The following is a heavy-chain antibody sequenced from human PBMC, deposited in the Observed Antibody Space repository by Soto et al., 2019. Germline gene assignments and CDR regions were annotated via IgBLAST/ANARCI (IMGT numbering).Heavy chain of an antibody. V-gene: IGHV4-4*02. CDR2: IYHSGST. CDR3: ASRNYYYGMDV. Sequence: QVQLQESGPGLVKPSGTLSLTCAVSGGSISSSNWWSWVRQPPGKGLEWIGEIYHSGSTNYNPSLKSRVTISVDKSKTHVSRELSSVTAADTAVYYCASRNYYYGMDVWGQGTTVTVSS. J-gene: IGHJ6*02. CDR1: GGSISSSNW.